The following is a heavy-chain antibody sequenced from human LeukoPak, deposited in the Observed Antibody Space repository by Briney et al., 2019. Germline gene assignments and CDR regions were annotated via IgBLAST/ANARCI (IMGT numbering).Heavy chain of an antibody. CDR3: ARGDVMVVAATLNY. J-gene: IGHJ4*02. CDR1: GFTFSSYA. D-gene: IGHD2-15*01. CDR2: ITGNGGST. Sequence: GGSLRLSCAASGFTFSSYAMHWVRQAPGKGLEYVSAITGNGGSTFYANSVKGRFTISRDNSKNTLYLQMGSLRAEDMAVYYCARGDVMVVAATLNYWGQGTLVTASS. V-gene: IGHV3-64*01.